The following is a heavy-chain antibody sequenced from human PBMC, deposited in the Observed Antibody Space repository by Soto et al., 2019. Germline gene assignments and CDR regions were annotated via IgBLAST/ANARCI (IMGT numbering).Heavy chain of an antibody. Sequence: GGSLRLSCAASGLTVSSNYMTWVRQAPGKGLEWVSNIYSGGTTSYADSVKGRFTISRDNSKNTLFLQMNSLIDDDTAVYYCASGASGNYRWGQGTLVTVSS. CDR2: IYSGGTT. CDR3: ASGASGNYR. CDR1: GLTVSSNY. D-gene: IGHD3-10*01. V-gene: IGHV3-66*01. J-gene: IGHJ4*02.